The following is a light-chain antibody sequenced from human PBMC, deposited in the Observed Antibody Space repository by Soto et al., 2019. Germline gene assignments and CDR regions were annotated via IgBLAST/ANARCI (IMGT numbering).Light chain of an antibody. CDR3: SSYITSAIVV. V-gene: IGLV2-14*01. J-gene: IGLJ2*01. CDR1: SSDVPGSNS. CDR2: DVF. Sequence: QSALTQPASVSASRGQSITISCTGTSSDVPGSNSVSWYQQHPGKAPILIIFDVFKRPSGVSDRFSGSKSGNTASLTISGLQAEDEAYYYCSSYITSAIVVFGGGTKLTVL.